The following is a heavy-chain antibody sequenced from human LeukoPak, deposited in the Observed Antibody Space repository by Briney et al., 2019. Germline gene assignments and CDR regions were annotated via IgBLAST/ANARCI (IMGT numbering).Heavy chain of an antibody. V-gene: IGHV4-4*07. CDR2: IYSSGST. CDR1: GGSINNYY. J-gene: IGHJ5*02. CDR3: ARVRARGYCSGGSCYNWFDP. D-gene: IGHD2-15*01. Sequence: SETLSLTCTVSGGSINNYYWNWIRQPAGEGLEWIGRIYSSGSTNYSPSLKSRVTISVDRSKNQFSLKLSSVTAADTAVYYCARVRARGYCSGGSCYNWFDPWGQGTLVTVSS.